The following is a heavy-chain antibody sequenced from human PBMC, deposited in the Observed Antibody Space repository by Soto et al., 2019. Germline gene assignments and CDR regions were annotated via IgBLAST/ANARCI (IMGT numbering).Heavy chain of an antibody. CDR3: THSRCGGDCLQSYSSHYYYGMDV. V-gene: IGHV2-5*02. CDR2: IYWDDDK. J-gene: IGHJ6*02. Sequence: QITLMESGPTLVKPTQTLTLTCTLSGFSLSTGGVGVGWISQPPGKAVEWLALIYWDDDKRYSPSLRSRLTITKDTSKDQVVLTMTNMDPVDTATYYCTHSRCGGDCLQSYSSHYYYGMDVWGQGTTVTVSS. D-gene: IGHD2-21*02. CDR1: GFSLSTGGVG.